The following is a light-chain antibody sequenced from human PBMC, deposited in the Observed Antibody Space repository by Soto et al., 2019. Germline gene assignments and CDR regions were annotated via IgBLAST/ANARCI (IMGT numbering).Light chain of an antibody. Sequence: DIQMTQSPSSLSASVGDRVTITCRASQSISNWLAWPPQKPGTAPKLLTYHASTLESGVPSRFSGSGYGTELTLTIRSLQPDDFASYYCPQYNSHSFGRGTKVDIK. CDR3: PQYNSHS. CDR1: QSISNW. J-gene: IGKJ1*01. V-gene: IGKV1-5*01. CDR2: HAS.